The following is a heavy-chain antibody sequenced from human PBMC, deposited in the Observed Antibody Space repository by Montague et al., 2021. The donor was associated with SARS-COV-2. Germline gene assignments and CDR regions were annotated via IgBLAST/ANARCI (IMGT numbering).Heavy chain of an antibody. CDR3: ARDPYSSSWYANLDY. CDR1: GFTFSSYE. D-gene: IGHD6-13*01. J-gene: IGHJ4*02. CDR2: ISSSGSTI. V-gene: IGHV3-48*03. Sequence: SLRLSCAASGFTFSSYEMNWVRQAPGKGLEWVSYISSSGSTIYYADSVKGRFTISRDNAKNSLYLQMNSLRAEDTAVYYCARDPYSSSWYANLDYWGQGTLVTVSS.